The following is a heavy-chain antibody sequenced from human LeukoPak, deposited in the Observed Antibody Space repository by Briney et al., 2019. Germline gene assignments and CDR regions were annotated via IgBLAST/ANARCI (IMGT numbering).Heavy chain of an antibody. Sequence: SETLSLTCTVSGGSISSSSYYWGWIRQPPGKGLEWIGYIYYSGSTYYNPSLKSRVTISVDTSKNQFSLKLTSVTAADTAVYYCARDPFVFDYWGQGTLVTVSS. V-gene: IGHV4-39*02. CDR2: IYYSGST. CDR3: ARDPFVFDY. CDR1: GGSISSSSYY. J-gene: IGHJ4*02.